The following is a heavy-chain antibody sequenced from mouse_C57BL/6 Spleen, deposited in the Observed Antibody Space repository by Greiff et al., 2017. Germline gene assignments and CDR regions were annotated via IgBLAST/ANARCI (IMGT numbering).Heavy chain of an antibody. D-gene: IGHD2-4*01. V-gene: IGHV1-54*01. CDR1: GYAFTNYL. J-gene: IGHJ2*01. Sequence: QVQLQQSGAELVRPGTSVKVSCKASGYAFTNYLIEWVKQRPGQGLEWIGVINPGSGGTNYNEKLKGKATMTADKSSSTAYMQLSSLTSEDSAVYFCASGYDDDVGYFDYWGQGTTLTVSS. CDR3: ASGYDDDVGYFDY. CDR2: INPGSGGT.